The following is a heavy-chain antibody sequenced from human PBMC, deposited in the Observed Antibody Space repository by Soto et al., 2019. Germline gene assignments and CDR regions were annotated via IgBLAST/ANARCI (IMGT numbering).Heavy chain of an antibody. CDR1: GYTFTSYG. D-gene: IGHD6-13*01. V-gene: IGHV1-18*04. Sequence: QVQLVQSGAEVKKPGASVKVSCKASGYTFTSYGISWVRQAPGQGREWMGWISAYNGNTNYAQKLQGRVTMTTDTATSTAYMELRSLRSDDTAVYYCARLREYSSSWYRYYYYGMDVWGQGTTVTVSS. CDR3: ARLREYSSSWYRYYYYGMDV. CDR2: ISAYNGNT. J-gene: IGHJ6*02.